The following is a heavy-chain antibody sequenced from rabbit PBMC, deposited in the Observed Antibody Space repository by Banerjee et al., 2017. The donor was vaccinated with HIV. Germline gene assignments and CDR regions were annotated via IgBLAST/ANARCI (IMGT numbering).Heavy chain of an antibody. V-gene: IGHV1S45*01. J-gene: IGHJ4*01. CDR3: MREGDL. Sequence: EESGGDLVKPEGTLTLTCTASGFTFTNYWMSWVRQAPGKGLEWIGYIYTDSGSAYYASWAKGRFSISKTSSTTVTLQMTSLTAADTATYFCMREGDLWGPGTLVTVS. CDR1: GFTFTNYW. CDR2: IYTDSGSA.